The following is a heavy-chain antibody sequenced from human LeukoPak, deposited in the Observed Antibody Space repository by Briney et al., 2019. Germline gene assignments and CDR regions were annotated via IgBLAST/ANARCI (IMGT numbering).Heavy chain of an antibody. V-gene: IGHV4-59*08. Sequence: ASETLSLTCTVSGGSISSYYWSWIRQPPGKGLEWIGYIYYSGSTNYNPSLKSRVTISVDTSKNQFSLKLSSVTAADTAVYYCASACSSTSCHRGYGMDVWGQGTTATVSS. CDR1: GGSISSYY. CDR2: IYYSGST. D-gene: IGHD2-2*02. J-gene: IGHJ6*02. CDR3: ASACSSTSCHRGYGMDV.